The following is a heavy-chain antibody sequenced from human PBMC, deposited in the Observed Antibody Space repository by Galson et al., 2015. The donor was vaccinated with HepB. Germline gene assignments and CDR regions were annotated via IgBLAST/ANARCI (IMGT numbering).Heavy chain of an antibody. CDR3: NAVLYRRIVRGVIITSVDY. CDR1: GFTFTNAW. V-gene: IGHV3-15*01. Sequence: SLRLSCAASGFTFTNAWMSWVRQVPGKGLEWVGRIKSKTDRGTTDYAAPLEGRFTISRDDSKTSSFLQMNSLKTEDTAAYYCNAVLYRRIVRGVIITSVDYWGQGTLVTVSS. D-gene: IGHD3-10*01. CDR2: IKSKTDRGTT. J-gene: IGHJ4*02.